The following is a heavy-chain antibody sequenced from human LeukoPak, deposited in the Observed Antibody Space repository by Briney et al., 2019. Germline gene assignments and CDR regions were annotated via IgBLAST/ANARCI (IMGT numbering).Heavy chain of an antibody. J-gene: IGHJ4*02. CDR3: AGYYYERSGYDY. Sequence: PSETLPLTCTVSGGSISSYCWSWIRQPPGKGLEWIGYICNSGSTKYNPSLKSRVTISVDTSKNQFSLKLNSVTAADTAVYYCAGYYYERSGYDYWGQGTLVTVSS. CDR1: GGSISSYC. CDR2: ICNSGST. V-gene: IGHV4-59*01. D-gene: IGHD3-22*01.